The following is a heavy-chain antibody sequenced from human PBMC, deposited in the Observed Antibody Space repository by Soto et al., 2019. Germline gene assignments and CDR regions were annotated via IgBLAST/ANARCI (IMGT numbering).Heavy chain of an antibody. D-gene: IGHD2-15*01. CDR3: GRYSSGGSCHTLDYYGMDV. V-gene: IGHV1-69*13. J-gene: IGHJ6*02. CDR2: IIPVFGTT. CDR1: GATFRNYG. Sequence: GASVKISCKASGATFRNYGIGWVRQAPGQELEWMGGIIPVFGTTNYAQKFQGRVTITADESPSTAYIEVSSLRSEDTAMFYCGRYSSGGSCHTLDYYGMDVWGQGPTVTVSS.